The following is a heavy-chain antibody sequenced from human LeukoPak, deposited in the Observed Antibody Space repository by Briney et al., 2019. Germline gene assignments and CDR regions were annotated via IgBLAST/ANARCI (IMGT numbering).Heavy chain of an antibody. CDR3: ARGRGLYCSSTSCSSFDY. J-gene: IGHJ4*02. V-gene: IGHV3-64*01. CDR2: ISSNGGST. D-gene: IGHD2-2*01. CDR1: GGTFSSYA. Sequence: GGSLRLSCAASGGTFSSYAMHWVRQAPGKGLEYVSAISSNGGSTYYANSVKGRFTISRDNSKNTLYLQMGSLRAEDMAVYYCARGRGLYCSSTSCSSFDYWGQGTLVTVSS.